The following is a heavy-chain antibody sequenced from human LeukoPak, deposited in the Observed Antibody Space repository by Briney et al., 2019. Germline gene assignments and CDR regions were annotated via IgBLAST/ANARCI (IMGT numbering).Heavy chain of an antibody. V-gene: IGHV3-11*05. J-gene: IGHJ3*02. CDR3: ARDSEKYQPLGAFDI. CDR1: GFTFSDYY. CDR2: ISSSSSYT. Sequence: GGSLRLSCAASGFTFSDYYMSWIRQAPGKGLEWVSYISSSSSYTNYADSVKGRFTISRDNAKNSLYLQMNGLRAEDTAVYYCARDSEKYQPLGAFDIWGQGTMVTVSS. D-gene: IGHD2-2*01.